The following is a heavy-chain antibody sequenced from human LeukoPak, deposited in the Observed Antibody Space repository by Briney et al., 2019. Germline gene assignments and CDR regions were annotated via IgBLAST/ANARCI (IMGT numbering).Heavy chain of an antibody. D-gene: IGHD3-16*02. CDR2: ISSSSSYI. CDR3: ARDVGRSITFGGVIVIPEIISPGYYYYGMDV. CDR1: GFTFSSYS. J-gene: IGHJ6*02. Sequence: GGSLRLSCAASGFTFSSYSMNWVRQAPGKGLEWVSSISSSSSYIHYADSVKGRFTISRDNAKNSLYLQMNSLRAEDTAVYYCARDVGRSITFGGVIVIPEIISPGYYYYGMDVWGQGTTVTVSS. V-gene: IGHV3-21*01.